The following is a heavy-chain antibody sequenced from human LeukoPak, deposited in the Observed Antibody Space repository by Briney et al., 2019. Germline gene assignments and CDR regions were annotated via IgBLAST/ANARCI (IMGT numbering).Heavy chain of an antibody. Sequence: ASVKVSCKASGYTFTGYYMHWVRQAPGQGLEWMGWINPNSGGTNYAQKFQGRVTMTRDTSISTAYMELSRLRSDDTAVYYCAREFYYDSSGSDYWGQGTLVTVPS. CDR1: GYTFTGYY. J-gene: IGHJ4*02. CDR2: INPNSGGT. CDR3: AREFYYDSSGSDY. D-gene: IGHD3-22*01. V-gene: IGHV1-2*02.